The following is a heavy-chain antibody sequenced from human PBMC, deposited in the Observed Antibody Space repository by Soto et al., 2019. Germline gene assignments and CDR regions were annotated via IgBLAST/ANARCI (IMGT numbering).Heavy chain of an antibody. CDR3: ARHTTYWTGSFAF. CDR1: GGSVSSTSNY. D-gene: IGHD2-8*02. CDR2: MYYTGST. V-gene: IGHV4-39*01. J-gene: IGHJ4*02. Sequence: HLQLQESGPGLVKPSETLSLTCTVSGGSVSSTSNYWGWIRQPPGKGLEWIGSMYYTGSTYYNPSLKSRVTMSVNTSKNQFSMKLTPVTAADTAVYFCARHTTYWTGSFAFWGQGTLVTVS.